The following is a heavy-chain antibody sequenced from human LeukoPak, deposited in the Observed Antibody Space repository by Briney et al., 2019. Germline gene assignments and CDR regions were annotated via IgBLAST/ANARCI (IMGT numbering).Heavy chain of an antibody. V-gene: IGHV3-23*01. D-gene: IGHD6-13*01. CDR1: GFTLSSYA. CDR3: AKQSAGSAAWYSLHYDF. J-gene: IGHJ4*02. CDR2: VDGGGGGT. Sequence: GGSLRLSCAASGFTLSSYAMTWVRQAPGRGLGWVSSVDGGGGGTYYADSVKGRFTISTDNSKDTLYLQMNGLRAEDTAVYFCAKQSAGSAAWYSLHYDFWGQGTLVTVSS.